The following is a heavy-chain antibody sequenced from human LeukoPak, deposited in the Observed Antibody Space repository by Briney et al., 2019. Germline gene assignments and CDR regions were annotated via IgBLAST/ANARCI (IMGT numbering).Heavy chain of an antibody. J-gene: IGHJ4*02. D-gene: IGHD2-15*01. V-gene: IGHV3-23*01. CDR1: GFTFSSYA. Sequence: GGSLRLXCAASGFTFSSYAMRWVRQAPGKGLEWVSATSGSGGSTYYADSVKGRFTISRDNSKNTLFLQMNSLRAEDTAVYYCANHILGYCSGGSCANFDHWGQGTLVTVSS. CDR2: TSGSGGST. CDR3: ANHILGYCSGGSCANFDH.